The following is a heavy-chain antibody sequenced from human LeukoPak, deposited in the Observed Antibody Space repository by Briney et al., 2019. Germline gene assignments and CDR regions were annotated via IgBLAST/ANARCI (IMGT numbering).Heavy chain of an antibody. V-gene: IGHV4-31*03. CDR3: ARETGSFDY. Sequence: SETLSLTCTVSGGSISSSSYYWGWIRQHPGKGLEWIGYIYYSGSTYYNPSLKSRVTISVDTSKNQFSLKLSSVTAADTAVYYCARETGSFDYWGQGTLVTVSS. J-gene: IGHJ4*02. CDR2: IYYSGST. D-gene: IGHD1-1*01. CDR1: GGSISSSSYY.